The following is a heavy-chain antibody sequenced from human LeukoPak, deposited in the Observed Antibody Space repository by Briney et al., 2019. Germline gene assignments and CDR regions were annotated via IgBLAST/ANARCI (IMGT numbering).Heavy chain of an antibody. V-gene: IGHV1-69*01. Sequence: SVKVSCKASGGTFSSYAISWVRQAPGQGLEWMGGIIPIFGTANYAQKFQGRVTITADESTSTAYMELSSLRSEDTAVYYCASMTMVTTWLDYWGQGTLVTVSS. CDR3: ASMTMVTTWLDY. CDR2: IIPIFGTA. J-gene: IGHJ4*02. D-gene: IGHD4-17*01. CDR1: GGTFSSYA.